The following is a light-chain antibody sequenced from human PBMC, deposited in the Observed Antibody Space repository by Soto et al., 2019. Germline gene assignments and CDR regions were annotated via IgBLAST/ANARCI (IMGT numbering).Light chain of an antibody. CDR1: SSNIGAGHD. CDR2: GDS. J-gene: IGLJ1*01. CDR3: LSYDSDMSSHRYV. V-gene: IGLV1-40*01. Sequence: QSVLTQPPSVSGAPGQRVTISCTGSSSNIGAGHDVHWYQQLPGTAPKLLIYGDSNRPSGVPDRFSGSKSGASASLAITGLQAEDEAEYHCLSYDSDMSSHRYVFGTGTKVTVL.